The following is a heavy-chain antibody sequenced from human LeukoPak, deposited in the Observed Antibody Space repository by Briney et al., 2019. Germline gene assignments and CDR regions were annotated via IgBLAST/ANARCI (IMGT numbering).Heavy chain of an antibody. D-gene: IGHD1-7*01. J-gene: IGHJ6*02. CDR1: GGSISSSNW. V-gene: IGHV4-4*02. Sequence: SETLSLTCAVSGGSISSSNWWSWVRQPPGKGLEWIGEIYNSGSTNYNPSLKSRVTISVDKSKNQFSLKLTSVTAADTAVYYCARDNWNYGSSMDVWGQGTTVTVSS. CDR2: IYNSGST. CDR3: ARDNWNYGSSMDV.